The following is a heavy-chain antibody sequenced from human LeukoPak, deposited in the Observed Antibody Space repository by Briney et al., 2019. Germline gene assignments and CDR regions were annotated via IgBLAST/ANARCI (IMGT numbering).Heavy chain of an antibody. CDR2: IYYSGST. Sequence: PSETLSLTCTVYGGSISSYYWSWIRQPPGKGLEWIGYIYYSGSTNYNPSLKSRVTISVDTSKNQFSLKLSSVTAADTAVYYCARVLSGYFYYFDYWGQGTLVTVSS. J-gene: IGHJ4*02. V-gene: IGHV4-59*01. CDR3: ARVLSGYFYYFDY. CDR1: GGSISSYY. D-gene: IGHD5-12*01.